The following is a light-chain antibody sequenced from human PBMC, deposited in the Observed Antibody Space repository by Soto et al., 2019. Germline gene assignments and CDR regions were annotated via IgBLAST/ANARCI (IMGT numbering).Light chain of an antibody. CDR1: QSVSSY. J-gene: IGKJ1*01. CDR2: DAS. Sequence: EIVLTQSPATLSLSPGERATLSCRASQSVSSYLAWYQQKPGQAPRLLIYDASNRATGIPARFSGSGSGTDFTRTISSLEPDDFAVYYCQQRSNWPPVTFGQGTKVEIK. CDR3: QQRSNWPPVT. V-gene: IGKV3-11*01.